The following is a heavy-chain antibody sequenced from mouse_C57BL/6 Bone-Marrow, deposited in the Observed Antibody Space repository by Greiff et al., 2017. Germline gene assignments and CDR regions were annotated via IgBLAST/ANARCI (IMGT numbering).Heavy chain of an antibody. V-gene: IGHV1-76*01. CDR3: ARGSRLDY. CDR2: IYPGSGNT. D-gene: IGHD1-1*01. CDR1: GYTFTDSY. J-gene: IGHJ2*01. Sequence: QVQLKQSGAELVRPGASVKLSCTASGYTFTDSYINWVKQRPGQGLEWIARIYPGSGNTYYNEKFKGKATLTAEKSSSTAYMQLSSLTSEDSAVSFCARGSRLDYWGQGTTLTVSA.